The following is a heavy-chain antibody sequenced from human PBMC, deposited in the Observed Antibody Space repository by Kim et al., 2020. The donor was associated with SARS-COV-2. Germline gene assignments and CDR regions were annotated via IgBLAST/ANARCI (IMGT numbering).Heavy chain of an antibody. V-gene: IGHV3-23*01. CDR3: AKHNILTYYYPSIDY. D-gene: IGHD3-9*01. CDR1: GFIFSNYA. J-gene: IGHJ4*02. CDR2: ISGNTDNT. Sequence: GGSLRLSCAASGFIFSNYAMSWVRQAPGKGLEWVSSISGNTDNTHYADSVKGRFTISRDDSKNTLYLQMNSLRADDTALYYCAKHNILTYYYPSIDYWGQGTLVPVPS.